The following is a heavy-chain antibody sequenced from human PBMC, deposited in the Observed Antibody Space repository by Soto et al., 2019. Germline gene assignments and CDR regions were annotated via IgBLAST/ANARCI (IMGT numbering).Heavy chain of an antibody. CDR2: VFHSGST. CDR1: GDSISSSHW. D-gene: IGHD3-10*01. CDR3: ARDIYGSGTSFDY. V-gene: IGHV4-4*02. J-gene: IGHJ4*02. Sequence: HVQLQESGPGLVKPSGTLSLTCVVSGDSISSSHWWSWVRQPPGGGLEWIAEVFHSGSTNYNPSLKSRVTISVDKSKNQFSLRLSSVTAADTATYYCARDIYGSGTSFDYWGQGTLVTVSS.